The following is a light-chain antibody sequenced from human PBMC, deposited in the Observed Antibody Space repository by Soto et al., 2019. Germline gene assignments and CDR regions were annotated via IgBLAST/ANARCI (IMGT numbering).Light chain of an antibody. V-gene: IGLV2-11*01. CDR2: DVN. CDR3: CSYAGTYTYV. Sequence: QSALTQPASVSGSPGQSITISCTGTSGDIGSYNRVSWYQQHPGKAPKLIIYDVNKRPSGVPDRFSGSKSGSTASLTISGLQSEDEADYFCCSYAGTYTYVFATGTKLTVL. CDR1: SGDIGSYNR. J-gene: IGLJ1*01.